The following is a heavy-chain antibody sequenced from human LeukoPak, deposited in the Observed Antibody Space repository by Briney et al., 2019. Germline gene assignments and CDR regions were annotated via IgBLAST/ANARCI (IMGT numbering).Heavy chain of an antibody. J-gene: IGHJ4*02. CDR2: IYYSGST. CDR1: GGSVSSGSYY. D-gene: IGHD4-23*01. V-gene: IGHV4-61*01. CDR3: ARTNYGGNSVGLDY. Sequence: LETLSLTCTVSGGSVSSGSYYWSWIRQPPGKGLEWIGYIYYSGSTNYNPSLKSRVTISVDTSKNQFSLKLSSVTAADTAVYYCARTNYGGNSVGLDYWGQGTLVTVSS.